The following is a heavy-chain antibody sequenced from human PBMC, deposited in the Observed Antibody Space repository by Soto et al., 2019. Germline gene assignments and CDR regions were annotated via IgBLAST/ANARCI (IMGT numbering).Heavy chain of an antibody. D-gene: IGHD3-16*01. J-gene: IGHJ1*01. V-gene: IGHV3-7*01. Sequence: DVQLVESGGGLVQPGGSLRLSCGPSGFIFRNYWMSWVRQFPGKDLEWVANIKEDGSYKYYGDSVKGLFIISRDNAKNSLFMQMNSLRAEDTAVYYCATTLTTSAEYFQYWGQGTLVTVSS. CDR2: IKEDGSYK. CDR1: GFIFRNYW. CDR3: ATTLTTSAEYFQY.